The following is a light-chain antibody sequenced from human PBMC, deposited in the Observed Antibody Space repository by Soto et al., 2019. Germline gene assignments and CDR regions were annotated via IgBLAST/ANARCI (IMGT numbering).Light chain of an antibody. CDR2: GNN. J-gene: IGLJ1*01. V-gene: IGLV1-40*01. CDR1: TSDIGAGYD. Sequence: QSVLTQPPSVSGAPGQRVTISCTGSTSDIGAGYDVHWYQQLPGTAPKLLVYGNNNRPSGVPDRFSGSRSDTSASLAITGLQAEDEADYYCQSYDTSLRGYVFGTGTQLTVL. CDR3: QSYDTSLRGYV.